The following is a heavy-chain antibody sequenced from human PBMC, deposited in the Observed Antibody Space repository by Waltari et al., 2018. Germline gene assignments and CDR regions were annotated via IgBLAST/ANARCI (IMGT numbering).Heavy chain of an antibody. CDR1: GGSISSSTYY. J-gene: IGHJ5*02. D-gene: IGHD4-17*01. CDR2: IYYSGRT. Sequence: QLQLQESGPGLVKPSETLSLTCTVSGGSISSSTYYWGWIRQPPGKGLEWIGSIYYSGRTYYNPSLKSRVTISVDTSKNQFSLKLSSVTAADTAVYYCARHDYGDYPYNWFDPWGQGTLVTVSS. CDR3: ARHDYGDYPYNWFDP. V-gene: IGHV4-39*07.